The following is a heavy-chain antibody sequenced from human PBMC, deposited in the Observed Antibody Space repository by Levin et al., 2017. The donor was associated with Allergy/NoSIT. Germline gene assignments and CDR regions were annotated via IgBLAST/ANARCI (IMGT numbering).Heavy chain of an antibody. CDR2: IYAGGNT. Sequence: GGSLRLSCAASGVSVNSNYMSWVRQAPGKGLEWVSVIYAGGNTYYADSVKGRFTISRDDAKNSLFLHMNSLTDEDTAVYYCARGRPGTSDAFDIWGQGTMVTVSS. V-gene: IGHV3-53*01. CDR3: ARGRPGTSDAFDI. J-gene: IGHJ3*02. D-gene: IGHD1-26*01. CDR1: GVSVNSNY.